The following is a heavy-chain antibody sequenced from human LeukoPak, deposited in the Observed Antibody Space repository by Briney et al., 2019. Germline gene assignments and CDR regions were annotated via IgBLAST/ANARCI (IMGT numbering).Heavy chain of an antibody. D-gene: IGHD2-2*01. J-gene: IGHJ5*02. V-gene: IGHV4-39*01. Sequence: PSETLSLTCTVSGGSISSSSYYWGWIRQPPGKGLEWIGSIYYSGSTYYNPSLKSRVTISVDTSKNQFSLKLSSVTAADTSVYYCARHDIPYCSGTTCSVHKWFDTWGQGTLVTVSS. CDR1: GGSISSSSYY. CDR3: ARHDIPYCSGTTCSVHKWFDT. CDR2: IYYSGST.